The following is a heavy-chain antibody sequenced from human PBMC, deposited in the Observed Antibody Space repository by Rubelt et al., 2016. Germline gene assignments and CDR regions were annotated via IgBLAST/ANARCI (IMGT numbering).Heavy chain of an antibody. D-gene: IGHD3-22*01. CDR3: AKDNLRTYYEVDIDY. V-gene: IGHV3-9*01. J-gene: IGHJ4*02. Sequence: HWVRQAPGKGLEWVSGIRWNSGSIGYADSVKGRFTISRDNAKNSLYLQMHSLRAEDTALYYCAKDNLRTYYEVDIDYWGQGTLVTVSS. CDR2: IRWNSGSI.